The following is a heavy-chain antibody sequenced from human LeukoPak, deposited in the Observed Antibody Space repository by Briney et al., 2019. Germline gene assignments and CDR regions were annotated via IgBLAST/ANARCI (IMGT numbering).Heavy chain of an antibody. V-gene: IGHV5-51*01. Sequence: GESLKISCKGSGYSFTSYWIGWVRQMPGKGLEWMGIIYPGGSDTRYSPSFQGQVTISADKSISTAYLQWSSLKASDTAMYYCARLMAVDSYAFDIWGQGTMVTVSS. CDR1: GYSFTSYW. D-gene: IGHD6-19*01. J-gene: IGHJ3*02. CDR2: IYPGGSDT. CDR3: ARLMAVDSYAFDI.